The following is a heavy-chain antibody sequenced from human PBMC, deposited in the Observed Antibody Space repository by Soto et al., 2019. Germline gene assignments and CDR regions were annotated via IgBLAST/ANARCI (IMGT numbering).Heavy chain of an antibody. V-gene: IGHV3-23*01. Sequence: GGSLRLSCAASGFTFSSYAMSWVRQAPGKGLEWVSAISGSGGSTYYADSVKGRFTISRDNPKNTLYLQMNSLRAEDTAVYYCANLRASGSYDERYYYGMDVWGQGTTVTVSS. J-gene: IGHJ6*02. CDR2: ISGSGGST. CDR1: GFTFSSYA. D-gene: IGHD1-26*01. CDR3: ANLRASGSYDERYYYGMDV.